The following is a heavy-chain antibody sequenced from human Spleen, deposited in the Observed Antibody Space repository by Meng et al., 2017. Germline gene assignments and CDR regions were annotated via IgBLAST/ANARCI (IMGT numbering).Heavy chain of an antibody. J-gene: IGHJ3*02. Sequence: SVKVSCKASGFAFTSAALQWVRQARGQGLEWIGWIVVGNVKITYAQKFQERVTITRDMSTNTAYMELSSLRSEDTAVYYCARDYYNILTGYYYHASDIWGQGTMVTVSS. CDR1: GFAFTSAA. CDR3: ARDYYNILTGYYYHASDI. CDR2: IVVGNVKI. V-gene: IGHV1-58*01. D-gene: IGHD3-9*01.